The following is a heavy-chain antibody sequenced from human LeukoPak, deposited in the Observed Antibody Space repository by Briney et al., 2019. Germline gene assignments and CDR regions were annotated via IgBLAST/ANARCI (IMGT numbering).Heavy chain of an antibody. D-gene: IGHD3-22*01. V-gene: IGHV3-7*03. Sequence: PGGSLRLSCAASGFTFSSYWISWVRQAPGKGLEWVANIKQDGSEKYYVDSVKGRFTISRDNAKNSLYLQMNSLRAEDTAVYYCARRAGDYSHPYDYWGQGTLVTVSS. CDR3: ARRAGDYSHPYDY. CDR2: IKQDGSEK. J-gene: IGHJ4*02. CDR1: GFTFSSYW.